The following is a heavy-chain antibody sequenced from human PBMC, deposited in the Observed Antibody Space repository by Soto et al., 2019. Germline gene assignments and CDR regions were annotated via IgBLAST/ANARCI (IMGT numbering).Heavy chain of an antibody. Sequence: PGGSLRLSCSASGFTFSSYAMHWVRQAPGKGLEYVSAISSNGGSTYYADSVKGRFTISRDNSKNTLYLQMSSLRAEDTAVYYCVKTTIKQKDRDLTHAFDTWAKGQWSPSPQ. CDR3: VKTTIKQKDRDLTHAFDT. CDR2: ISSNGGST. V-gene: IGHV3-64D*06. CDR1: GFTFSSYA. J-gene: IGHJ3*02. D-gene: IGHD1-1*01.